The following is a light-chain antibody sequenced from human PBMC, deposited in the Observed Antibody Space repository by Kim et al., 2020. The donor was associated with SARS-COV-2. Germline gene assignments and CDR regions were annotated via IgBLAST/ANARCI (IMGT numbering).Light chain of an antibody. J-gene: IGLJ3*02. CDR1: SGHSSYA. CDR3: QTWGTGIGV. V-gene: IGLV4-69*01. Sequence: PVLTQSPSASASLGASVKHTCTLSSGHSSYAIAWHQQQPEKGPRYLMKLNSDGSHSKGDGIPDRFSGSSSGAERYLTISSLQSEDEADYYCQTWGTGIGVFGGGTQLTVL. CDR2: LNSDGSH.